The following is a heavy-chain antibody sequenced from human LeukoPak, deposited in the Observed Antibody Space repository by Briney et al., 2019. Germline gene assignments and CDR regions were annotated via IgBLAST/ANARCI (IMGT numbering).Heavy chain of an antibody. CDR2: LSYDGSNK. D-gene: IGHD6-19*01. Sequence: GRSLRLSCAASGFTFSSYAIHWVRQAPGKGLEWVAVLSYDGSNKYYADSVKGRFTISRDNSKDSLYLQMNSLRAEDTAVYYCARDGYSSGWYPGGGYFDYWGQGTLVTVSS. J-gene: IGHJ4*02. V-gene: IGHV3-30*14. CDR1: GFTFSSYA. CDR3: ARDGYSSGWYPGGGYFDY.